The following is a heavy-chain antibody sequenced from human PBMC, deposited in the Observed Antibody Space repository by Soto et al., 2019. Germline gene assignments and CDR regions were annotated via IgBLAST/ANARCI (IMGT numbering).Heavy chain of an antibody. J-gene: IGHJ6*02. CDR2: ISGSGGST. Sequence: GGSLRLSCAASGFTFSSYAMSWVRQAPGKGLEWVSAISGSGGSTYYADSVKGRYTNSRDNSKNTLYLQMNSLGAEDTAVYYCAKDLVAHTFLHEASGMDVWGQGTTVTVSS. V-gene: IGHV3-23*01. D-gene: IGHD5-12*01. CDR3: AKDLVAHTFLHEASGMDV. CDR1: GFTFSSYA.